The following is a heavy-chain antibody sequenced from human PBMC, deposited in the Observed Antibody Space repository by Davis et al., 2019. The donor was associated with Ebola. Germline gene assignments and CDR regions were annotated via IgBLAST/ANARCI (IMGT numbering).Heavy chain of an antibody. CDR2: IKQDGSEK. V-gene: IGHV3-7*03. J-gene: IGHJ4*02. D-gene: IGHD2-8*01. CDR1: GFTFSSYW. Sequence: GESLKISCAASGFTFSSYWMSWVRQAPGKGLEWVANIKQDGSEKYYVDSVKVRFTISRDNAKNSLYLQMNSLRAEDTAVYYCARTLLYVGVCYFDYWGQGTLVTVSS. CDR3: ARTLLYVGVCYFDY.